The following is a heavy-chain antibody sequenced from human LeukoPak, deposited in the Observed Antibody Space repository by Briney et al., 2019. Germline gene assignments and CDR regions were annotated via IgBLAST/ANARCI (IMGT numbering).Heavy chain of an antibody. V-gene: IGHV3-23*01. CDR3: AKGSYYDASGYYFTSWYFDL. D-gene: IGHD3-22*01. CDR1: GFTFSSYG. CDR2: ISGGGDDT. Sequence: PGGTLRLSCAASGFTFSSYGMTWVRQAPGKGLEWVSIISGGGDDTYYADSVKGRFTISRDNSKNTVYLQMSSLRAEDTAIYYCAKGSYYDASGYYFTSWYFDLWGRGAVVTVSS. J-gene: IGHJ2*01.